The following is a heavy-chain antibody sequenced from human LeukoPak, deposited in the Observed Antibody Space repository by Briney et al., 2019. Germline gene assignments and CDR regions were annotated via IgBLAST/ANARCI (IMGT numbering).Heavy chain of an antibody. D-gene: IGHD2-15*01. Sequence: ASVRVSCKSSGYTYINYAISWVRQAPGQGLEWMGWNSGYKDVTYYAETLQGRLTMLTDTSTDTAYMDLRPLKCHDTAVYYWAKSSAMRVAGAWHFDLWGRGTLVTVSS. CDR1: GYTYINYA. CDR2: NSGYKDVT. CDR3: AKSSAMRVAGAWHFDL. V-gene: IGHV1-18*01. J-gene: IGHJ2*01.